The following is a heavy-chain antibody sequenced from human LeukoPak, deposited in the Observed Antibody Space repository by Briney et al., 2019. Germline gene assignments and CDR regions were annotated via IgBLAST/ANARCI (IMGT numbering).Heavy chain of an antibody. J-gene: IGHJ4*02. D-gene: IGHD6-19*01. V-gene: IGHV3-21*01. CDR2: ISSSSSYI. CDR1: GFTFSNYS. CDR3: ARGEQWLDRDY. Sequence: XXASGFTFSNYSMNWVRQAPGKGLEWVSSISSSSSYIYYADSVKGRFTISRDNAKNSLYLQMNSLRAEDTAVYYCARGEQWLDRDYWGQGTLVTVSS.